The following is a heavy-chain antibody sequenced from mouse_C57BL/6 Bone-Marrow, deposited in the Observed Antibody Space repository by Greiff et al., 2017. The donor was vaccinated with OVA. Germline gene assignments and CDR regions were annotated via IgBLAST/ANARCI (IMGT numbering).Heavy chain of an antibody. CDR2: IYPRSGNT. CDR1: GYTFTSYG. D-gene: IGHD4-1*01. V-gene: IGHV1-81*01. J-gene: IGHJ1*03. CDR3: AKLGVSYWYFDV. Sequence: VHLVESGAELARPGASVKLSCKASGYTFTSYGISWVKQRTGQGLEWIGEIYPRSGNTYYNEKFKGKATLTADKSSSTAYMELRSLTSEDSAVYFCAKLGVSYWYFDVWGTGTTVTVSS.